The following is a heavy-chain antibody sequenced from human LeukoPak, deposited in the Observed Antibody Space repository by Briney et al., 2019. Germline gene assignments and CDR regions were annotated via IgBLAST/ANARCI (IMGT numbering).Heavy chain of an antibody. CDR1: GFTFSSYG. V-gene: IGHV3-30*02. CDR2: IRFDGSDT. CDR3: SKGDEVDY. J-gene: IGHJ4*02. Sequence: GGSLRLSCAASGFTFSSYGMHWVRQAPGRGLDWVAFIRFDGSDTSYTESVKGRFTISRDNSKNTLYLQMNTLRPEDTAVYYCSKGDEVDYWGQGTLVTVSS.